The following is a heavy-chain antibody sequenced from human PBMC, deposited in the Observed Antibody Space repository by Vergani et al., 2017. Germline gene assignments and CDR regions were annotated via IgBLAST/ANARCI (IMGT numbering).Heavy chain of an antibody. Sequence: QVQLVQSGGGVVQPGGSLRLSCVASGFTFNRYGMQWVRQAPGKGLEWVAYVLFDGSNEYYAGSVKGRFIVSRDNSNDALYLQMNSLRTDDTAVYYCARDLAYCHEGSCALWGQGSVVTVSS. D-gene: IGHD2-15*01. J-gene: IGHJ4*02. CDR2: VLFDGSNE. CDR3: ARDLAYCHEGSCAL. CDR1: GFTFNRYG. V-gene: IGHV3-30*02.